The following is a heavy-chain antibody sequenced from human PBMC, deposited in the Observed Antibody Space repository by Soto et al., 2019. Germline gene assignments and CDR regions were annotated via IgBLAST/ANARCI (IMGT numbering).Heavy chain of an antibody. Sequence: QVQLQESGPGLVKPSQTLSLTCTVSGGSISSGGYYWSWIRQHPGKGLEWIGYIYYSGSTYYNPSLKSRVTISVDTSKNQFSLKLSSVTAADTAVYYCARDQPRGYTAMGYGCYFDLWGRGTLVTVSS. CDR1: GGSISSGGYY. V-gene: IGHV4-31*03. CDR2: IYYSGST. CDR3: ARDQPRGYTAMGYGCYFDL. J-gene: IGHJ2*01. D-gene: IGHD5-18*01.